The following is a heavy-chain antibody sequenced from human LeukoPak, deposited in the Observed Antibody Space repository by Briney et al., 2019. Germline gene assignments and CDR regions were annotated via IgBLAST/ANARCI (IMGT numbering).Heavy chain of an antibody. J-gene: IGHJ4*02. Sequence: GGSLRLSCTASGFTFGDYAMCWFRQAPGKGLEWVGFIRSKAYGGTTEYAASVKGRFTISRDDSKSIAYLQMNSLKTEDTAVYYCTRGSSYYYDSSGHLSYWGQGTLVTVSS. CDR3: TRGSSYYYDSSGHLSY. CDR2: IRSKAYGGTT. D-gene: IGHD3-22*01. CDR1: GFTFGDYA. V-gene: IGHV3-49*03.